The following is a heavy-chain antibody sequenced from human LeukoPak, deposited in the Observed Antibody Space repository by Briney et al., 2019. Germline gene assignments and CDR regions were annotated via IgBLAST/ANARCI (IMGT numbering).Heavy chain of an antibody. CDR1: GYTFTGYY. CDR3: ARADGTLRYLDWPYLGETIDY. D-gene: IGHD3-9*01. J-gene: IGHJ4*02. CDR2: INPNSGGT. Sequence: ASVKVSCKASGYTFTGYYMHWVRQAPGQGLEWMGWINPNSGGTNYAQKFQGRVTMTRDTSISTAYMELSRLRSDDTAVYYCARADGTLRYLDWPYLGETIDYWGQGTLVTVSS. V-gene: IGHV1-2*02.